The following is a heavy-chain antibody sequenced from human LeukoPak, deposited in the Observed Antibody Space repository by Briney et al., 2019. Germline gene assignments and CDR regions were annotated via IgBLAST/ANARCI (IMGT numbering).Heavy chain of an antibody. D-gene: IGHD6-13*01. J-gene: IGHJ5*02. CDR3: ARVQKGIAAAGTGGGWFEP. CDR2: ISYDGSNK. CDR1: GFTFSSYG. V-gene: IGHV3-30*03. Sequence: PGGSLRLSCAASGFTFSSYGMHWVRQAPGKGLEWVAVISYDGSNKYYADSVKGRFTISRDNSKNTLYLQMNSLRAEDTAVYYCARVQKGIAAAGTGGGWFEPWGQGTLVTVS.